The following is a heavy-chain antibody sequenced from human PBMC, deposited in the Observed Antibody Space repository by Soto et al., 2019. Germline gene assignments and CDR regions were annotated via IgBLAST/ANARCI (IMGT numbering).Heavy chain of an antibody. CDR1: GFTVSSNY. J-gene: IGHJ6*02. CDR3: ARDRVSGLYGMDV. Sequence: PGGSLSLSCAASGFTVSSNYMSWVRQAPGKGLEWVSVIYSGGSTYYADSVKGRFTISRDNSKNTLYLQMNSLRAEDTAVYYCARDRVSGLYGMDVWGQGTTVTVSS. V-gene: IGHV3-53*01. D-gene: IGHD6-19*01. CDR2: IYSGGST.